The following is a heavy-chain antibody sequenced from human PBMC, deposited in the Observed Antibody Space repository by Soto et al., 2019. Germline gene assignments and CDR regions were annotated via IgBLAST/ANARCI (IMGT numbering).Heavy chain of an antibody. D-gene: IGHD5-12*01. CDR2: ISGSGGST. CDR3: AKDIQEIWLQAIGAFDI. CDR1: GFTFSSYA. Sequence: GGSLRLSCAASGFTFSSYAMSWVRQAPGKGLEWVSAISGSGGSTYYADSVKGRFTISRDNSKNTLYLQMNSLRAEDTAVYYCAKDIQEIWLQAIGAFDIWGQGTMVTVSS. V-gene: IGHV3-23*01. J-gene: IGHJ3*02.